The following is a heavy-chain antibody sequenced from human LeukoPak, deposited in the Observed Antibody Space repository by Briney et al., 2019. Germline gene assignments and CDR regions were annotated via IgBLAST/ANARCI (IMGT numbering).Heavy chain of an antibody. V-gene: IGHV1-2*02. CDR1: GGTFSSYA. Sequence: ASVKVSCKASGGTFSSYAISWVRQAPGQGLEWMGWINPNSGGTNYAQKFQGRVTMTRDTSISTAYMELSRLRSDDTAVYYCARGPPWYSSSSPYFDYWGQGTLVTVSS. CDR3: ARGPPWYSSSSPYFDY. J-gene: IGHJ4*02. D-gene: IGHD6-6*01. CDR2: INPNSGGT.